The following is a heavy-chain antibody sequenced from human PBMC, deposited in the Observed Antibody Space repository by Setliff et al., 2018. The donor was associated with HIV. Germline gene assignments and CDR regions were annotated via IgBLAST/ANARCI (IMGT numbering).Heavy chain of an antibody. CDR2: NNHSEDT. CDR3: ARMAAAGRGHYYYYMDV. D-gene: IGHD6-13*01. J-gene: IGHJ6*03. Sequence: PSETLSLTCAVYGASFSNYYWGWVRQPPGKGLEWIGENNHSEDTNYNPSLKSRVTISVDTSKNQFSLKLSSVTAADTAVYFCARMAAAGRGHYYYYMDVWGKGTTVTVS. V-gene: IGHV4-34*01. CDR1: GASFSNYY.